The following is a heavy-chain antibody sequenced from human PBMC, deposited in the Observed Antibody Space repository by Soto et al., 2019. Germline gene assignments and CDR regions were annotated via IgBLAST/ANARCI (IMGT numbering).Heavy chain of an antibody. CDR3: AHSGIYYYGSGSASPIDY. J-gene: IGHJ4*01. CDR1: GFSLSTIGVG. D-gene: IGHD3-10*01. V-gene: IGHV2-5*02. Sequence: QITLKESGPTLVKPTQTLTLTCTFSGFSLSTIGVGVGWIRQPPGKALEWFALIYWDDDKRYSPSLKSRLNITKDPAQNQVVLTMTNMDPVDTATDYCAHSGIYYYGSGSASPIDYWGQGTLVTVSS. CDR2: IYWDDDK.